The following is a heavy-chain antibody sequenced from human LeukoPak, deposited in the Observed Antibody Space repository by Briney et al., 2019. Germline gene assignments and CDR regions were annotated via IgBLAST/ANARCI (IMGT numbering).Heavy chain of an antibody. CDR1: GGSFSGYY. J-gene: IGHJ4*01. D-gene: IGHD3/OR15-3a*01. Sequence: SETLSLTCAVYGGSFSGYYWSWIRQPPGKGLEWIGEINHSGSTNYNPSLKSRVTISVDTSKNQFSLKLSSVTAAVTAVYSCARGTIFGLVKRESYFDYWDHGTLV. CDR3: ARGTIFGLVKRESYFDY. CDR2: INHSGST. V-gene: IGHV4-34*01.